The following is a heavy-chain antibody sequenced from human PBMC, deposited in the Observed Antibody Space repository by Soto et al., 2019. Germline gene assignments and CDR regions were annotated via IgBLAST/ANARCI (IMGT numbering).Heavy chain of an antibody. CDR3: ARDALDCSGGSCYFFAFDI. CDR1: GFTFSSYG. Sequence: PGGSLRLSCAASGFTFSSYGMHWVRQAPGKGLEWVAVIWYDGSNKYYADSVKGRFTISRDNSKNTLYLQMNSLRAEDTAVYYCARDALDCSGGSCYFFAFDIWGQGTMVTVAS. CDR2: IWYDGSNK. J-gene: IGHJ3*02. V-gene: IGHV3-33*01. D-gene: IGHD2-15*01.